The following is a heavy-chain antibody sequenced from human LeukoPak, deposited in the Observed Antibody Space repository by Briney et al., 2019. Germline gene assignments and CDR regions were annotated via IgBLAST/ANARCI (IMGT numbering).Heavy chain of an antibody. CDR1: GGTFSSYA. CDR3: ARVDFYYGSGGYYYYYYMDV. V-gene: IGHV1-69*06. D-gene: IGHD3-10*01. CDR2: IIPIFGTA. Sequence: ASVKVSCKASGGTFSSYAISWVRQAPGQGLEWMGGIIPIFGTANYAQKFQGRVTITADKSTSTAYMELSSLRSEDTAVYYCARVDFYYGSGGYYYYYYMDVWGKGTTATISS. J-gene: IGHJ6*03.